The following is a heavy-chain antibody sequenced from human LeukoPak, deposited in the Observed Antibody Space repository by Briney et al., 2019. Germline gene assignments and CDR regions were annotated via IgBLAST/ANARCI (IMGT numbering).Heavy chain of an antibody. J-gene: IGHJ4*02. V-gene: IGHV3-21*01. CDR1: GFTFSSHN. CDR3: AKSDDYGDYALL. CDR2: ISSSSSYI. D-gene: IGHD4-17*01. Sequence: GGSLRLSCAASGFTFSSHNMNWVRQAPGKGLEWVSSISSSSSYIYYADSVKGRFTISRDNAKNSLYLQMNSLRAEDTAVYYCAKSDDYGDYALLWGQGTLVTVSS.